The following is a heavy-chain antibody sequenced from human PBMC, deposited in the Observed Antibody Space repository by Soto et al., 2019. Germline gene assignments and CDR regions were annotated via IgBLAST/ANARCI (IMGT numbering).Heavy chain of an antibody. Sequence: SVKVSCKASVGTFSSYAISCVRQAPGQGLEWMGGIIPIFGTANYAQKFQGRVTITADESTSTAYMELSSLRSEDTAVYYCARERNVLRFLEWLLYKYGMDVWGQGTTVTVSS. CDR1: VGTFSSYA. V-gene: IGHV1-69*13. CDR3: ARERNVLRFLEWLLYKYGMDV. J-gene: IGHJ6*02. CDR2: IIPIFGTA. D-gene: IGHD3-3*01.